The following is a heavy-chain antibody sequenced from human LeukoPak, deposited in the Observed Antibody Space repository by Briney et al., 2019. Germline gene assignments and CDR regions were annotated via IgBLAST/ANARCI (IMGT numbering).Heavy chain of an antibody. V-gene: IGHV1-3*01. CDR2: INAGNGNT. D-gene: IGHD3-22*01. CDR1: GYTFTSYA. J-gene: IGHJ3*02. CDR3: ARVWVTYDSSGYYPTDPAFDI. Sequence: ASVKVSCKASGYTFTSYAMHWVRQAPGQRLEWMGWINAGNGNTKYSQKFQGRVTITRDTSASTAYMELSSLRSEDTAVYYCARVWVTYDSSGYYPTDPAFDIWGQGTMVTVSS.